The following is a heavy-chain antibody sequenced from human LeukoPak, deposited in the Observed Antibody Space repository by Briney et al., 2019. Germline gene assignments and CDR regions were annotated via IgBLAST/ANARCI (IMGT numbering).Heavy chain of an antibody. CDR3: ASQAGGDSSGYWSFDY. Sequence: PSETLSLTCAVFGGSFSVYYWSWIRQPPGKGLEWIGEINHSGSTNYNPSLKSRVTISVDTSKNQFSLKLSSVTAADTAVYYCASQAGGDSSGYWSFDYWGQGTLVTVSS. CDR2: INHSGST. J-gene: IGHJ4*02. V-gene: IGHV4-34*01. CDR1: GGSFSVYY. D-gene: IGHD3-22*01.